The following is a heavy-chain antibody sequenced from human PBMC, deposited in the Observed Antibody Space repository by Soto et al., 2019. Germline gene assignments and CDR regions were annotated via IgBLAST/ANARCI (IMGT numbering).Heavy chain of an antibody. CDR3: ARGDYGDYHSDYDGMAV. V-gene: IGHV1-69*17. CDR2: IIPISEIT. Sequence: VQLVQSGGEVKKPGSSVKVSCKASGGSFNNDAINRVRQAPGQGLEWLGGIIPISEITEYAQKFRGRVILTADKSTGTAYMELRSLRLEDTALYYCARGDYGDYHSDYDGMAVWGQGTTVTVSS. D-gene: IGHD4-17*01. J-gene: IGHJ6*02. CDR1: GGSFNNDA.